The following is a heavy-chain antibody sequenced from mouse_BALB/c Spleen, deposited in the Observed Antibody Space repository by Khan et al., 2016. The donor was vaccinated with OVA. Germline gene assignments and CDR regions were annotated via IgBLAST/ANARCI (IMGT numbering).Heavy chain of an antibody. J-gene: IGHJ3*01. CDR2: IYHGSGTT. CDR1: GYTFTDYV. CDR3: SKNYASWFAY. V-gene: IGHV1-77*01. Sequence: QVQLKESGPELVKPGASVKMSCKASGYTFTDYVINWVKQRTGQGLEWIGEIYHGSGTTYYTEKFKGKATLTADKSSNTASMQHSSLTSEASAVYFCSKNYASWFAYWGHGALVTVSA.